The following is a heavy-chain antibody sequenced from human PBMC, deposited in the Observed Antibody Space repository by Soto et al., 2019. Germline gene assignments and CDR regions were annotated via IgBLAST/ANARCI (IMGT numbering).Heavy chain of an antibody. CDR1: GYIFTSYG. V-gene: IGHV1-18*01. Sequence: GASVKVSCKASGYIFTSYGISWVRQAPGQGLEWMGWISAYNGNTNYAQKLQGRVTMTTDTSTSTAYMELRSLRSDDTAVYYCARDELVGAGKSPEYHQHRGQGTLVTGSS. J-gene: IGHJ1*01. D-gene: IGHD2-15*01. CDR3: ARDELVGAGKSPEYHQH. CDR2: ISAYNGNT.